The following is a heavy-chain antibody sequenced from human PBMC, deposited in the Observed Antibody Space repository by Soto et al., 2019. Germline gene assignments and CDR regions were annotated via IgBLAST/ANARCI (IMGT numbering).Heavy chain of an antibody. CDR3: AKDEKYYDFWTGGYYSSGMDV. Sequence: QVQLVESGGGVVQPGRSLRLSCAASGFTFSSYGMHWVRQAPGKGLEWVAVISYDGSNKYYADSVKGRFTISRDNSKNTLYLQITSLRAEATAVYYCAKDEKYYDFWTGGYYSSGMDVWGQGPTVTVSS. V-gene: IGHV3-30*18. CDR1: GFTFSSYG. CDR2: ISYDGSNK. D-gene: IGHD3-3*01. J-gene: IGHJ6*02.